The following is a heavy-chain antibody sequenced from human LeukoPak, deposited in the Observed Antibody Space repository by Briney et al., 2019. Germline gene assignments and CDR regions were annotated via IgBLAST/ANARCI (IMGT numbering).Heavy chain of an antibody. J-gene: IGHJ4*02. CDR2: IWYEGSNK. Sequence: GRSLRLSCAASGFTFSSYGMHWVRQAPGKGLEWVAVIWYEGSNKYYADSVKGRFTISRDNSKNTLYLQMNSLRAEDTAVYYCAKDGGLDYDFWSGYHRTAYYFDYWGQGTLVTVSS. V-gene: IGHV3-33*06. D-gene: IGHD3-3*01. CDR1: GFTFSSYG. CDR3: AKDGGLDYDFWSGYHRTAYYFDY.